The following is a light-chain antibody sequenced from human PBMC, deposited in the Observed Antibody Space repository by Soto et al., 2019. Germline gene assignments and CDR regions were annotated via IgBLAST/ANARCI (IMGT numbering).Light chain of an antibody. CDR1: QSVSTY. J-gene: IGKJ5*01. CDR2: DTS. CDR3: QQRSNWPPIT. Sequence: EIVLTQSPATLSLSPGERATLSCRASQSVSTYLAWYQQKPGQAPRLLIYDTSNRATGIPARFSGGVSGTDFTLTISRLEPEDFAVYDGQQRSNWPPITFGQGTRLEIK. V-gene: IGKV3-11*01.